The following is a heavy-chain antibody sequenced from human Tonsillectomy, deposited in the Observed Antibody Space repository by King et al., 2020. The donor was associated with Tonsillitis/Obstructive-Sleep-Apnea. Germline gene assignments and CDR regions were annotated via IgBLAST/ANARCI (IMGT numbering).Heavy chain of an antibody. Sequence: DVQLVESGGALLNPGGPLRPSCAALGFTFTTNPLTGVRKPQGKGLNWFSAIMGSVVGPSYPDPVKGRFTISRDNSKNTLYLQMNSLRAEDTAVYYCAKDPEYYDILSNWFDPWGQGTLVTVSS. CDR3: AKDPEYYDILSNWFDP. V-gene: IGHV3-23*04. CDR1: GFTFTTNP. CDR2: IMGSVVGP. J-gene: IGHJ5*02. D-gene: IGHD3-9*01.